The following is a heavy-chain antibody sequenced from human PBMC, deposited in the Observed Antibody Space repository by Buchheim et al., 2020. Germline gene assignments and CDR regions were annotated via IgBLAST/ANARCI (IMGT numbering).Heavy chain of an antibody. J-gene: IGHJ5*02. D-gene: IGHD2-2*01. CDR3: ARAGSTSWFDP. CDR2: IYTSGST. Sequence: QVPLPESGPGLVKPSQTLSLTCTVSGGSISSGSYYWSWIRQPAGKGLEWIGRIYTSGSTNYNPSLKSRVTISVDTSKNQFSLKLSSVTAADTAVYYCARAGSTSWFDPWGQGTL. CDR1: GGSISSGSYY. V-gene: IGHV4-61*02.